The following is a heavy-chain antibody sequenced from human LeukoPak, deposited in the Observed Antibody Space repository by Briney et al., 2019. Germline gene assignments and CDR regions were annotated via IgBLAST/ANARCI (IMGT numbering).Heavy chain of an antibody. CDR1: GFTFSNAW. CDR3: TAGGTTIFDAFDI. J-gene: IGHJ3*02. V-gene: IGHV3-15*01. Sequence: GGSLRLSCAASGFTFSNAWMSWVRQAPGKGLEWVGRIKSRTDGGTTDYAAPVKGRFTISRDDSKNTLYLQMNSLKTEDTAVYYCTAGGTTIFDAFDIWGQGTMVTVSS. D-gene: IGHD1-7*01. CDR2: IKSRTDGGTT.